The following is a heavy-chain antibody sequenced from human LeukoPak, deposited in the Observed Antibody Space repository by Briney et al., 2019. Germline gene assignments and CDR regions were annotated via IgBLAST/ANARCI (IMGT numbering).Heavy chain of an antibody. V-gene: IGHV3-15*01. CDR1: GFTFSSSW. CDR2: IQSKTDGGTT. Sequence: GGSLRLTCAASGFTFSSSWMSWVRHAPGKGLEWVGRIQSKTDGGTTDYAAPVKGRFSISRDDSKKALYLQMSSLKTEDTAVYYCTEDPRYWGQGTLVTVPS. CDR3: TEDPRY. J-gene: IGHJ4*02.